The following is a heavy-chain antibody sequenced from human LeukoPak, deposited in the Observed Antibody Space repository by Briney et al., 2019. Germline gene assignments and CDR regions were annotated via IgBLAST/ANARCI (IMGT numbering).Heavy chain of an antibody. V-gene: IGHV4-59*08. D-gene: IGHD3-9*01. CDR2: IYYSGST. J-gene: IGHJ6*02. CDR3: ARHRHPEYYDILTGYSSAYYYGMDV. CDR1: GGSISSYY. Sequence: PETLSLTCTVSGGSISSYYWSWIRQPPGKGLEWIGYIYYSGSTNYNPSLKSRVTISVDTSKNQFSLKLSSVTAADTAVYYCARHRHPEYYDILTGYSSAYYYGMDVWGQGTTVTVSS.